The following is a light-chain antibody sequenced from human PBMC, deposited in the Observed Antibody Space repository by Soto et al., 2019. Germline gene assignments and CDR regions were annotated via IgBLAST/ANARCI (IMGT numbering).Light chain of an antibody. CDR3: QSSDSSLSVYV. Sequence: QSVLTQPPSVSGAPGQRVTISCTGSSSNIGAGYDVHWYQQLPGTAPKLLIYGNSNRPSGVPDRFSGSKSGTSASLAITGRQAEDDADQYCQSSDSSLSVYVSGPGTKLTVL. CDR1: SSNIGAGYD. J-gene: IGLJ1*01. V-gene: IGLV1-40*01. CDR2: GNS.